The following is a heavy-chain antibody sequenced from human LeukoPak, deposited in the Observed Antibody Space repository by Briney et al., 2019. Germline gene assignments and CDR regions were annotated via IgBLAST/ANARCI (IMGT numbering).Heavy chain of an antibody. CDR2: IYYSGST. D-gene: IGHD6-13*01. Sequence: SETLSLTCTVSGDSISSSSYYWGWIRQPPGKGLEWIGYIYYSGSTNYNPSLKSRVTISVDTSKNQFSLKLSSVTAADTAVYYCARDQQQLVPYFDYWGQGTLVTVSS. CDR3: ARDQQQLVPYFDY. J-gene: IGHJ4*02. CDR1: GDSISSSSYY. V-gene: IGHV4-61*01.